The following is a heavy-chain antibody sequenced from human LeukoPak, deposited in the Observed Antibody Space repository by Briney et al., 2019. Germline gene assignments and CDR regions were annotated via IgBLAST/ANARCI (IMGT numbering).Heavy chain of an antibody. D-gene: IGHD2-2*01. CDR2: ISGSGGST. CDR3: AKDRTSCYAGCYYYGMDV. J-gene: IGHJ6*04. V-gene: IGHV3-23*01. Sequence: GGSLRLSRAASGFTLSSYAMSWVRQAPGRGREWVSAISGSGGSTYYADSVKGRFTISRDNSKNTLYLQMNSLRAEDTAVYYCAKDRTSCYAGCYYYGMDVWGKGTTVTVSS. CDR1: GFTLSSYA.